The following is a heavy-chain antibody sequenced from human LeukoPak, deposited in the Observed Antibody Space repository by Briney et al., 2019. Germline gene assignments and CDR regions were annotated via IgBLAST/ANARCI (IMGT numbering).Heavy chain of an antibody. CDR2: ISYDGSNK. V-gene: IGHV3-30-3*01. J-gene: IGHJ4*02. Sequence: PGGSLRLSCAASGFTFSSYAMHWVRQAPGKGLEWVAVISYDGSNKYYADSVKGRFTISRDNSKNTLYLQMNSLRAEDTAVYYCARDRPYYYDRSGYFDYWGQGTLVTVSS. CDR1: GFTFSSYA. D-gene: IGHD3-22*01. CDR3: ARDRPYYYDRSGYFDY.